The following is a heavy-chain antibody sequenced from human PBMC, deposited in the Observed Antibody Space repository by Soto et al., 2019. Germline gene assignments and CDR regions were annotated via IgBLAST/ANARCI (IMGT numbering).Heavy chain of an antibody. CDR2: INWDSGSI. J-gene: IGHJ5*02. CDR3: ARGQHRSDWSWFDP. Sequence: GGSLRLSCAASGFTRDDYAMHWVRQVPGKGLEWVSGINWDSGSIGYSDSVKGRFTISRDNTKNSLYLQMNSLRVEDTALYYCARGQHRSDWSWFDPWGQGTLVTVSS. CDR1: GFTRDDYA. V-gene: IGHV3-9*01. D-gene: IGHD3-9*01.